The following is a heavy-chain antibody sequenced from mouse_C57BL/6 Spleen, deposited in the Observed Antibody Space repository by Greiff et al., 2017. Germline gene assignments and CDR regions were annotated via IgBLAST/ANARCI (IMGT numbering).Heavy chain of an antibody. D-gene: IGHD1-2*01. CDR3: AREGLRPHYYAMDY. J-gene: IGHJ4*01. CDR2: ISDGGSYT. CDR1: GFTFSSYA. V-gene: IGHV5-4*01. Sequence: EVMLVESGGGLVKPGGSLKLSCAASGFTFSSYAMSWVRQTPEKRLEWVATISDGGSYTYYPDNVKGRFTISRDNAKNNLYLQMSHLKSEDTAMYYCAREGLRPHYYAMDYWGQGTSVTVSS.